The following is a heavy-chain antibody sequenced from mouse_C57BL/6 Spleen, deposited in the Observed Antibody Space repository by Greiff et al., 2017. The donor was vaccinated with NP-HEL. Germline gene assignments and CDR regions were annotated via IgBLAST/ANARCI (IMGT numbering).Heavy chain of an antibody. CDR1: GYTFTDYN. CDR2: INPNNGGT. V-gene: IGHV1-18*01. Sequence: EVQLQQSGPELVKPGASVKIPCKASGYTFTDYNMDWVKQSHGKGLEWIGDINPNNGGTIYNQKFKGKATLTVDKSSSTAYMELRSLTSEDTAVYYCARRITTVVARYFDVWGTGTTVTVSS. J-gene: IGHJ1*03. CDR3: ARRITTVVARYFDV. D-gene: IGHD1-1*01.